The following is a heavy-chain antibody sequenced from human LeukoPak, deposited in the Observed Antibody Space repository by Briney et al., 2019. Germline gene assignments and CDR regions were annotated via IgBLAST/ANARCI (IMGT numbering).Heavy chain of an antibody. J-gene: IGHJ4*02. CDR3: AKHIIYYFDY. CDR2: ISGSDGTT. V-gene: IGHV3-23*01. D-gene: IGHD3-3*02. Sequence: GGSLRLSCAASGFTFSSYAMSWVRQAPGKGLEWVSTISGSDGTTYYAGSVKGRFTISRDNSKNALYLQMNSLRAEDTAVYYCAKHIIYYFDYWGQGTLVTVSS. CDR1: GFTFSSYA.